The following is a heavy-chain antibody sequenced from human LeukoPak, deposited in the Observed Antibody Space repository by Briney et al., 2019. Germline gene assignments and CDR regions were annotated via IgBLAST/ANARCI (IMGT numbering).Heavy chain of an antibody. CDR2: VSSRRKYI. D-gene: IGHD6-13*01. V-gene: IGHV3-21*01. CDR3: ARANTPYSRSWSFDW. CDR1: GFIFNNYG. J-gene: IGHJ4*02. Sequence: PGGSLRLSCAASGFIFNNYGMRWVRHAPGEGLEWVSSVSSRRKYIDYAHSVMSRFTISRDNAKNSLYLQMNSLSADDTALYYCARANTPYSRSWSFDWWGQGTLVSVSS.